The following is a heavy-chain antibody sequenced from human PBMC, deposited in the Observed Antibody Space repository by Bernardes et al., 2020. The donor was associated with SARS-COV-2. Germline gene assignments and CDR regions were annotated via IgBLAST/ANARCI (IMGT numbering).Heavy chain of an antibody. V-gene: IGHV3-64D*06. CDR3: VKERPVGDY. CDR1: GFTLSEYP. D-gene: IGHD3-10*01. Sequence: GGSLRLSCSGSGFTLSEYPMHWVRQTPGKGLEYVSRISDNGATTHYGDSVKGRFTISGDNSKNTMYLQMNSLRVEDTAVYWCVKERPVGDYWGQGTVVTVSS. CDR2: ISDNGATT. J-gene: IGHJ4*03.